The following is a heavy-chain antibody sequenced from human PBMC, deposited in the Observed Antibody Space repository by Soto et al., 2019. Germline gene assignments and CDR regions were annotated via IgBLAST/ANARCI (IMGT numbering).Heavy chain of an antibody. CDR1: GYTFTNYG. J-gene: IGHJ4*01. CDR2: VSAYNGER. CDR3: SRGTSIPASGDY. Sequence: QVQLVQSGAEVKKPGASVKVSCKASGYTFTNYGINWVRQAPGQGLEWLGWVSAYNGERRYAQRVQARVIMTTDTGTTTAYMELRSLRSDDTAVYYCSRGTSIPASGDYWGQGTLVTVSS. V-gene: IGHV1-18*01. D-gene: IGHD6-6*01.